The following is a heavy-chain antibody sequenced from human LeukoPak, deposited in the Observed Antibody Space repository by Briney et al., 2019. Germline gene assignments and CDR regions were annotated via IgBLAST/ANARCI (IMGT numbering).Heavy chain of an antibody. CDR3: AKDPRSPMVRGVIINYFDY. CDR2: ISYDGSNK. D-gene: IGHD3-10*01. Sequence: SGGSLRLSCAASGFTFSSYGMHWVRQAPGKGLEWVAGISYDGSNKFYADSVKGRFTISRDNSKNTLYLQMNSLRAEDTAVYYCAKDPRSPMVRGVIINYFDYWGQGTLVTVSS. CDR1: GFTFSSYG. J-gene: IGHJ4*02. V-gene: IGHV3-30*18.